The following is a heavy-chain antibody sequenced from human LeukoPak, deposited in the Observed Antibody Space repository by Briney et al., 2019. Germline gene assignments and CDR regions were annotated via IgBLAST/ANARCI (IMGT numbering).Heavy chain of an antibody. CDR1: VYTFPRYY. Sequence: ASVKVSYKARVYTFPRYYMHWVRQDPGPGREWMGWINPNSCGTNYAQKLQGRDTMTRDTSISTAYMELSRLRSDDTAVYYCARDHVLLWFGELLAFDIWGQGTMVTVSP. D-gene: IGHD3-10*01. J-gene: IGHJ3*02. CDR2: INPNSCGT. V-gene: IGHV1-2*02. CDR3: ARDHVLLWFGELLAFDI.